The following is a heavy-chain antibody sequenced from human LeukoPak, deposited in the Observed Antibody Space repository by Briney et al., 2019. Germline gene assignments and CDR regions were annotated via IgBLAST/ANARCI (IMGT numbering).Heavy chain of an antibody. CDR3: ARVRLYSGYDYYFDY. Sequence: GASVKVSCKASGGTFSSYAISWVRQAPGQGLEWMGGIIPIFGTANHAQKFQGRVTITADKSTSTAYMELSSLRSEDTAVYYCARVRLYSGYDYYFDYWGQGTLVTVSS. CDR2: IIPIFGTA. J-gene: IGHJ4*02. D-gene: IGHD5-12*01. CDR1: GGTFSSYA. V-gene: IGHV1-69*06.